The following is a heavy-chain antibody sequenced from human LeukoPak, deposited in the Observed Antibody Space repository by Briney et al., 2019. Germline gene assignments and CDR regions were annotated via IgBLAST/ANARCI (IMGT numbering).Heavy chain of an antibody. CDR1: GYSISSGYY. V-gene: IGHV4-38-2*02. CDR3: ARGGFPFYY. J-gene: IGHJ4*02. CDR2: IYHSGST. Sequence: SETLSLTCTVSGYSISSGYYWGWIRQPPGKGLEWIGSIYHSGSTYYNPSLKSRVTISVDTSKNQFSLKLSSVTAADTAVYYCARGGFPFYYWGQGTLVTVSS. D-gene: IGHD5-12*01.